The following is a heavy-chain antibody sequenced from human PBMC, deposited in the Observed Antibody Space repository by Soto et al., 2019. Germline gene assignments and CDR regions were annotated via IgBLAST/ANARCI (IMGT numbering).Heavy chain of an antibody. CDR1: GGSISSSSYY. Sequence: SETLSLTSTVSGGSISSSSYYWGWIRQPPGKGLEWIGSIYYSGSTYYNPSLKSRVTISVNTSKNQFSLKLSSVTAADTAAYYCASHAGIGGLGYCSGCSCVGLWFEPWGEGTLVTVCS. V-gene: IGHV4-39*01. J-gene: IGHJ5*02. D-gene: IGHD2-15*01. CDR3: ASHAGIGGLGYCSGCSCVGLWFEP. CDR2: IYYSGST.